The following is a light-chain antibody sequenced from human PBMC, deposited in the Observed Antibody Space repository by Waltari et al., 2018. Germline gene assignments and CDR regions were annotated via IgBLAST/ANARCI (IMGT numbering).Light chain of an antibody. CDR3: QHYLRLPVA. CDR1: QSVGRT. J-gene: IGKJ1*01. CDR2: GAS. V-gene: IGKV3-20*01. Sequence: IVLTQSPGTLSLSPGERAIVPCRASQSVGRTLAWYQQTPGQAPRLLIYGASNRATGIPDRFIGSGSGTEFSLTISGLEPEDSAVYYCQHYLRLPVAFGQGTKVEIK.